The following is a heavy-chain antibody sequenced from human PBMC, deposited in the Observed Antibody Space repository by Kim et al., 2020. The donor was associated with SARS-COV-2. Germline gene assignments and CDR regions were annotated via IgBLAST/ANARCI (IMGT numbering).Heavy chain of an antibody. J-gene: IGHJ6*02. Sequence: GGSLRLSCAASGFTFSSYGMHWVRQAPGKGLEWVAVISYDGSNKYYADSVKGXFTISRDNSKNTLYLQMNSLRXEDTAVYYCAIITMVRGGYHEKPQWGGNMDXWGQGTTVTVXS. V-gene: IGHV3-30*03. D-gene: IGHD3-10*01. CDR1: GFTFSSYG. CDR2: ISYDGSNK. CDR3: AIITMVRGGYHEKPQWGGNMDX.